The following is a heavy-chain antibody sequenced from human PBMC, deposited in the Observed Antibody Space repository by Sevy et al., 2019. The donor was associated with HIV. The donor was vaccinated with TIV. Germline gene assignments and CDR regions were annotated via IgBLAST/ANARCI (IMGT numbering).Heavy chain of an antibody. Sequence: GGSLRLSCVASGFTFSNFWMSWVRQAPGKGLEWVANIKRDGSEKYYVASVKGRFTISRDNAKTSLYLQTNSLRVEDTAVYYCARDCNSASCLWGMDVWGQRTMVTVSS. CDR1: GFTFSNFW. D-gene: IGHD1-26*01. V-gene: IGHV3-7*03. CDR3: ARDCNSASCLWGMDV. J-gene: IGHJ6*02. CDR2: IKRDGSEK.